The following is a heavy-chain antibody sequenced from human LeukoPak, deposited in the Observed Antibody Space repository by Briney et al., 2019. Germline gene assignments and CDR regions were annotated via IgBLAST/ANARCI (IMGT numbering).Heavy chain of an antibody. Sequence: PGGSLRLSCAASGFTFSDHYMDWVRQAPGKGLEWVANIKQDGSEKYYVDSVKGRFTISRDNAKKSLYLQMNSLRAEDTAVYYCARDRSDILTGYNDAFDIWGQGTMVTVSS. J-gene: IGHJ3*02. CDR3: ARDRSDILTGYNDAFDI. CDR2: IKQDGSEK. CDR1: GFTFSDHY. V-gene: IGHV3-7*01. D-gene: IGHD3-9*01.